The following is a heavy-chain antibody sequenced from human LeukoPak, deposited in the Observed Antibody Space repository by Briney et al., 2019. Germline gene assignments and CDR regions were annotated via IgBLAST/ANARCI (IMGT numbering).Heavy chain of an antibody. D-gene: IGHD4/OR15-4a*01. CDR2: IRYDGSNK. CDR3: AKDMELAPDFDY. CDR1: GFTFISYG. V-gene: IGHV3-30*02. J-gene: IGHJ4*02. Sequence: GGSLRLSCAASGFTFISYGMQWVRQAPGKGLEWVAFIRYDGSNKYYADSVKGRFTISRDNSKNTLYLQMNSLRAEDTAVYYCAKDMELAPDFDYWGQGTLVTVSS.